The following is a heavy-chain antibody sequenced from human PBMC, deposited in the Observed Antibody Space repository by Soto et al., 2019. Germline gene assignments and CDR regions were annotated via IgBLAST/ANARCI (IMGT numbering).Heavy chain of an antibody. CDR3: ARDLASGIAATRAYYYYYGMGV. D-gene: IGHD6-13*01. J-gene: IGHJ6*02. Sequence: ASVKVSCEASGYTFTSYGISWVRQAPRQGVEWMGWISAYTGNTNYAQKLQGRVTMTTATSTSTAYMELRSLRSDDTAVYYCARDLASGIAATRAYYYYYGMGVGGQGTTVTVSS. CDR2: ISAYTGNT. V-gene: IGHV1-18*01. CDR1: GYTFTSYG.